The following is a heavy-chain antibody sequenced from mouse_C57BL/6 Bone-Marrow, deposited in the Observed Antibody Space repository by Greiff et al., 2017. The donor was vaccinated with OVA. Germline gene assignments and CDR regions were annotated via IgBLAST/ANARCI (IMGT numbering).Heavy chain of an antibody. CDR1: GFTFTDYY. Sequence: EVKLQESGGGLVQPGGSLSLSCAASGFTFTDYYMSWVRQPPGKALEWLGFIRNKANGYTTEYSASVKGRFTISRDNSQSILYLQMNALRAEDSATYYCARSLHMYFDVWGTGTTVTVSS. V-gene: IGHV7-3*01. CDR3: ARSLHMYFDV. CDR2: IRNKANGYTT. J-gene: IGHJ1*03.